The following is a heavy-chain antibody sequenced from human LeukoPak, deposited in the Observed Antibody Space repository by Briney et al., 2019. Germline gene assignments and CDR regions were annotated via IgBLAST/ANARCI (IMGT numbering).Heavy chain of an antibody. V-gene: IGHV4-4*07. CDR2: IHSGTT. D-gene: IGHD3-10*01. J-gene: IGHJ5*02. CDR1: GGSVTSYY. Sequence: SETLSLTCSVSGGSVTSYYLSWIRQPAGKGLEWIGRIHSGTTTYNPSLKSRVTMSLDTSKSQVSLTLSSVTAADTALYYCARDSGTTGEVKFDPWGQGTLVTVSS. CDR3: ARDSGTTGEVKFDP.